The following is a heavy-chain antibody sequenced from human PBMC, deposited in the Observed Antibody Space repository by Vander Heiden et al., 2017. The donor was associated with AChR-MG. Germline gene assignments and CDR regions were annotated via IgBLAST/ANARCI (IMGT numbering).Heavy chain of an antibody. D-gene: IGHD4-17*01. CDR3: ARGFRKDYPSDF. Sequence: QVQLQESGPGLVKPSETLSLICTVSGGSIRSFYWRWIRQPPGKGLEWIGYISYNGSTTYNPSLKSRVTISADTSKNQFSLKLTSVTAADTAVYYCARGFRKDYPSDFWGQGTLVTVSS. CDR1: GGSIRSFY. V-gene: IGHV4-59*01. CDR2: ISYNGST. J-gene: IGHJ4*02.